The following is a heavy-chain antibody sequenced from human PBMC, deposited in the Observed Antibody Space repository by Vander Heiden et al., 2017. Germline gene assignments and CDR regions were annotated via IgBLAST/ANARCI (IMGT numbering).Heavy chain of an antibody. J-gene: IGHJ6*02. V-gene: IGHV3-7*01. CDR1: GSTFSDYW. Sequence: EVQLVESGGDLVQPGGALRFSCASSGSTFSDYWMSWVRQAPGKGLEWVANIKPDGSEIYYMDSVKGRFTMSRDNAKQSLDLQMNSLRGEDTAVYYCARFRPNDYYDYAMDVWGQGTTVTVSS. CDR2: IKPDGSEI. D-gene: IGHD3-16*01. CDR3: ARFRPNDYYDYAMDV.